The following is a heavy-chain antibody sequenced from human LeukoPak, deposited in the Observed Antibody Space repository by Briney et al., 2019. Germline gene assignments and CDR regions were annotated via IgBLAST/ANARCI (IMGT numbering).Heavy chain of an antibody. CDR3: ATMKQQLVDYWFDP. CDR2: IYYSGST. D-gene: IGHD6-13*01. J-gene: IGHJ5*02. CDR1: GGSISSYY. Sequence: SETLSLTCTVSGGSISSYYWSWIRQPPGKGLEWIGYIYYSGSTNYNPSLKSRVTISVDTSKNQFSLKLSSVTAADTAVYYCATMKQQLVDYWFDPWGQGTLVTVSS. V-gene: IGHV4-59*01.